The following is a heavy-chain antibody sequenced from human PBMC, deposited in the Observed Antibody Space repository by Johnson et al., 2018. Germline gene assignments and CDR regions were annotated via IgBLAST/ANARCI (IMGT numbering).Heavy chain of an antibody. CDR3: ARTPTYYYDSSGITGAFDI. D-gene: IGHD3-22*01. CDR1: GFTFSIYP. J-gene: IGHJ3*02. V-gene: IGHV3-30-3*01. CDR2: ISSNQ. Sequence: QVQLVQSGGGVVQXGRSLRLSCAASGFTFSIYPMHWVRQAPGKGLEWVALISSNQYYTDSVKGRFTLSRDNSKNTLYLQMNSLRAEDTAGYYCARTPTYYYDSSGITGAFDIWGQGTMVTVSS.